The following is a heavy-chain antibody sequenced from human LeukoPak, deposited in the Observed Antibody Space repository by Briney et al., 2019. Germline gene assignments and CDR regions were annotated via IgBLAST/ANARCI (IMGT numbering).Heavy chain of an antibody. D-gene: IGHD3-10*01. Sequence: GASVKVSCKASGYTFTTHDLNWVRQAPGQGLECLGWMNPDSGNTGYPQRFRGRVTMTGDSSISTAYMELRGLTSDDTAVYYCTRTLVRGVFGMDVWGQGTTVTVSS. CDR1: GYTFTTHD. V-gene: IGHV1-8*01. CDR2: MNPDSGNT. J-gene: IGHJ6*02. CDR3: TRTLVRGVFGMDV.